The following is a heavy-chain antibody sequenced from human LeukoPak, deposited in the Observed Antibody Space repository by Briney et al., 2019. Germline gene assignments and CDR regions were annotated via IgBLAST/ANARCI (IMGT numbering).Heavy chain of an antibody. CDR2: IDSSSSTI. CDR1: GFSFSTYS. J-gene: IGHJ6*02. Sequence: GGSLRLSCAGTGFSFSTYSMNWVRQAPGKGLEWVSYIDSSSSTIYYADSVKGRFTVSRDNAKNSLYLQMNSLRAEDTAVYYCSLMVYASGMDVWGQGTTVTVSS. V-gene: IGHV3-48*01. CDR3: SLMVYASGMDV. D-gene: IGHD2-8*01.